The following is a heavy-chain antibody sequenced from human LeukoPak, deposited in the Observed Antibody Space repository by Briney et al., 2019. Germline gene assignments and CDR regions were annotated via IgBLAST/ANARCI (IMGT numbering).Heavy chain of an antibody. CDR2: ITNDGVTT. Sequence: PGGSLRLSCAASGFSFSGYAMHWVRQAPGKRLEYVSAITNDGVTTYYADSVKGRFTISRDNSKNTLYLQMGSLGAEDMAVYYCARVGVAANYDYWGQGTLVTVSS. D-gene: IGHD2-15*01. J-gene: IGHJ4*02. V-gene: IGHV3-64*02. CDR1: GFSFSGYA. CDR3: ARVGVAANYDY.